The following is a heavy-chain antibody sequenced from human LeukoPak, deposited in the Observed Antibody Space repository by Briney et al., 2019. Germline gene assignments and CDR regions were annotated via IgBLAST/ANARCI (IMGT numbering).Heavy chain of an antibody. J-gene: IGHJ4*02. CDR3: ARDLGYGDEYYFDY. CDR2: IKQDGSEK. Sequence: GGSLRLSCAASGFTFSSYGMSWVRQAPGKGLEWVANIKQDGSEKYYVDSVKGRFTISRDNAKNSLYLQMNSLRAEDTAVYYCARDLGYGDEYYFDYWGQGTLVTVSS. D-gene: IGHD4-17*01. CDR1: GFTFSSYG. V-gene: IGHV3-7*01.